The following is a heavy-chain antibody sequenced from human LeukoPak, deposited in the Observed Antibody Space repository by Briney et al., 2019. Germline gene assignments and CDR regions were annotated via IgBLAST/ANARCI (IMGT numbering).Heavy chain of an antibody. J-gene: IGHJ6*03. V-gene: IGHV4-39*07. CDR3: AREYSSPPLSHAYYYYYMDV. CDR2: IYYSGST. Sequence: SETLSLTCTVSGGSISSSSYYWGWIRQPPGKGLEWIGSIYYSGSTYYNPSLKGRVTISVDASKNQFSLKLSSVTAADTAVYYCAREYSSPPLSHAYYYYYMDVWGKGTTVTVSS. CDR1: GGSISSSSYY. D-gene: IGHD6-13*01.